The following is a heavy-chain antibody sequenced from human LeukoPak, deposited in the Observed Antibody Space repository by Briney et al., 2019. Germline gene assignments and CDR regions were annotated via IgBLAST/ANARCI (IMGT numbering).Heavy chain of an antibody. CDR2: ISGSGGST. V-gene: IGHV3-23*01. J-gene: IGHJ4*02. D-gene: IGHD6-13*01. Sequence: GGSLRLSCAASGFTFSNYAMSWVRQAPGKGLEWVSAISGSGGSTHYADSVKGRFTISRDNAKNSLYLQMNSLRAEDTAVYYCARDSIAAAGGVFWGQGTLVTVSS. CDR3: ARDSIAAAGGVF. CDR1: GFTFSNYA.